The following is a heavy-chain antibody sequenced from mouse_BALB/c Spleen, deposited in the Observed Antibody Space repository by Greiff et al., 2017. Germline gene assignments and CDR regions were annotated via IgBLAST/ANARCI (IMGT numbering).Heavy chain of an antibody. CDR2: VDPENGNT. CDR1: GFNIKDYY. J-gene: IGHJ2*01. Sequence: EVQLQQSGAELVRPGALVKLSCKASGFNIKDYYMHWVKQRPEQGLEWIGWVDPENGNTIYDPKFQGKASITADTSSNTAYLQLSSLTSEDTAVYYCAFYYGNPLDYRGQGTTLTVSS. V-gene: IGHV14-1*02. CDR3: AFYYGNPLDY. D-gene: IGHD2-1*01.